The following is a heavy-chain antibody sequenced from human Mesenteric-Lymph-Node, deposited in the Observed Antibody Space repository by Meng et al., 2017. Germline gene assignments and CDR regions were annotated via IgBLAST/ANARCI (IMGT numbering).Heavy chain of an antibody. V-gene: IGHV3-15*01. Sequence: GESLKISCAASGFTFSNHAMTWVRQAPGKGLEWVGRIKSKTDGGTTDYAAPVKGRFTISRDDSKNTLYLQMNSLKTEDTAVYYCTTVHFRWVDYWGQGTLVTVSS. D-gene: IGHD3-16*01. J-gene: IGHJ4*02. CDR3: TTVHFRWVDY. CDR1: GFTFSNHA. CDR2: IKSKTDGGTT.